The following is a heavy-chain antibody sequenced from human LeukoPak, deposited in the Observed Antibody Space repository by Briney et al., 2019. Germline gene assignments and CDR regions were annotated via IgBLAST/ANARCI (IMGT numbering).Heavy chain of an antibody. CDR1: GDSLSSGNYY. J-gene: IGHJ5*02. Sequence: SETLSLTCIVSGDSLSSGNYYWTWIRQPAGKGLEWIGRTYSNGETNYNPSLKSRVTILLDTSKNHFSVSLGSVTATDTAIYFCARGRGGRLSASNWFDTWGQGILVTVSS. CDR2: TYSNGET. D-gene: IGHD2/OR15-2a*01. CDR3: ARGRGGRLSASNWFDT. V-gene: IGHV4-61*02.